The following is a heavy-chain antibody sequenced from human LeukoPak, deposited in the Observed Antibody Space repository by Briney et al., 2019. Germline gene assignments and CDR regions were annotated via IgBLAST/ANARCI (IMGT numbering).Heavy chain of an antibody. J-gene: IGHJ4*02. CDR2: ISNDGSNK. V-gene: IGHV3-30*18. D-gene: IGHD2-21*02. Sequence: TGGSLRLSCAASGFTFSSYDMQWVRQAPGKGLEWVAVISNDGSNKYYADSVKGRFTISRDNSKNTLYLQMNSLRVEDTAVYYCAKDRTPYCGGDCYSDYWGQGTLVTVSS. CDR3: AKDRTPYCGGDCYSDY. CDR1: GFTFSSYD.